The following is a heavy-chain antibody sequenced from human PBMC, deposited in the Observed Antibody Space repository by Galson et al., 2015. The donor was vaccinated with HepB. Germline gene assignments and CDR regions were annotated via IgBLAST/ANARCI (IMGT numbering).Heavy chain of an antibody. J-gene: IGHJ4*02. CDR3: AVGYCSSTSCLDY. V-gene: IGHV1-69*04. CDR1: GGTFSSYA. Sequence: SVKVSCKASGGTFSSYAISWVRQAPGQGLEWMGRIIPILGIANYAQKFQGRVTITADKSTGTAYMELSSLRSEDTAVYYCAVGYCSSTSCLDYWGQGTLVTVSS. CDR2: IIPILGIA. D-gene: IGHD2-2*01.